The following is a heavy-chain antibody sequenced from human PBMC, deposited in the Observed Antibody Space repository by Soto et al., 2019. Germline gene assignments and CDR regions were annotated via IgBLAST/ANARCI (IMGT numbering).Heavy chain of an antibody. Sequence: QIHLVQAGAEVKNPGTSVKVSCSSSGYTFINYGLHWVRQAPGQGLEWLGGSSAYNGHTNSAQKFQGRVTMTTDTSTTTAYMELRSLRSDDTAVYYCSRDLLYSAPSGSGPFDPWGQGTLVTVSS. V-gene: IGHV1-18*01. CDR1: GYTFINYG. D-gene: IGHD6-13*01. CDR2: SSAYNGHT. CDR3: SRDLLYSAPSGSGPFDP. J-gene: IGHJ5*02.